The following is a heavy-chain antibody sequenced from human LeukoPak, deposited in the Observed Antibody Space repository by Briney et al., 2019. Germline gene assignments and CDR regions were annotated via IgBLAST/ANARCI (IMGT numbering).Heavy chain of an antibody. J-gene: IGHJ3*02. CDR3: AKDISGRYAFDI. CDR1: GFTFSSYS. Sequence: GGSLRLSCAASGFTFSSYSMNWVRQAPGKGLEWVSYISSSSSTIYYADSVKGRFTISRDNSKNTLYLQMNSLRVEDTAVYYCAKDISGRYAFDIWGQGTMVTVSS. D-gene: IGHD3-10*01. CDR2: ISSSSSTI. V-gene: IGHV3-48*01.